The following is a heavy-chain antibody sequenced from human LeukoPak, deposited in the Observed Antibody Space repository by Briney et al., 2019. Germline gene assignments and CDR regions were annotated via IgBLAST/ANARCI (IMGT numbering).Heavy chain of an antibody. J-gene: IGHJ6*02. CDR1: GYTLTELS. CDR2: FDPEDGET. V-gene: IGHV1-24*01. Sequence: VSVKVSCKVSGYTLTELSMHWVRQAPGKGLEWMGGFDPEDGETIYAQKFQGRVTMTEDTSTDTAYMELSSLRSEDTAAYYCATDSCNMVRGVICGMDVWGQGTTVTVSS. D-gene: IGHD3-10*01. CDR3: ATDSCNMVRGVICGMDV.